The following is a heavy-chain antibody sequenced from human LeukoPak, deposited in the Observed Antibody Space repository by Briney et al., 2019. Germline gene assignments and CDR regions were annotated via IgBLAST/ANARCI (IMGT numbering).Heavy chain of an antibody. Sequence: GGSLRLSCAASGFTFNKYAMIWVRQPPGKGLEWVSAITGSGDDTYHADSVKGRFTISRDNSKNTFYLQMNSLRSDDTAIYYCAKGSRDSRPYYFDFWGQETLVTVSS. D-gene: IGHD3-3*01. CDR2: ITGSGDDT. CDR3: AKGSRDSRPYYFDF. J-gene: IGHJ4*02. V-gene: IGHV3-23*01. CDR1: GFTFNKYA.